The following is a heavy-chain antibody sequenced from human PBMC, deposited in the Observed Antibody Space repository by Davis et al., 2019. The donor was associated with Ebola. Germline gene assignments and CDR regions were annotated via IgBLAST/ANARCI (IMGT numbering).Heavy chain of an antibody. CDR2: IYYSGST. J-gene: IGHJ4*02. D-gene: IGHD6-19*01. V-gene: IGHV4-59*01. CDR1: SDSFSTYY. Sequence: GSLRLSCTVSSDSFSTYYWSWIRQPPGKGLEWIGNIYYSGSTIYNPSLKSRVTISVDTSKKQFSLKLSSVTAADTAVYYCAREGYSSAWPSFFDYWGQGTLVTVSS. CDR3: AREGYSSAWPSFFDY.